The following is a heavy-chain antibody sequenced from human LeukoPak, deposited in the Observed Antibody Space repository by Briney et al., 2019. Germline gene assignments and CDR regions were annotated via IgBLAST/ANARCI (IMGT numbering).Heavy chain of an antibody. CDR1: GFTFNNYA. CDR2: ISVSGDNT. V-gene: IGHV3-23*01. D-gene: IGHD5/OR15-5a*01. J-gene: IGHJ4*02. Sequence: GGSLRLSCAASGFTFNNYAMSWVRQAPGKGLEWVSSISVSGDNTYYADSVKGRFTTSRDNSNNTLFLRMNSLRGEDTAVYYCVRGDLRLPRSTPDCWGQGTLVTVSS. CDR3: VRGDLRLPRSTPDC.